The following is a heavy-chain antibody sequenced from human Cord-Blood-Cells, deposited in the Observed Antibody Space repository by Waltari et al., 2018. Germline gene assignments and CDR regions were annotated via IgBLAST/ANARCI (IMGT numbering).Heavy chain of an antibody. CDR1: GYTFTGYY. J-gene: IGHJ2*01. Sequence: QVQLVQSGAEVKKPGASVKVSCTASGYTFTGYYMHWVRQAPGQGLEWMGWINPNSGGTNHAQKFQGRVTMTRDTSISTAYMELSRLRSDDTAVYYCARVGLTGDYWYFDLWGRGTLVTVSS. D-gene: IGHD7-27*01. CDR2: INPNSGGT. V-gene: IGHV1-2*02. CDR3: ARVGLTGDYWYFDL.